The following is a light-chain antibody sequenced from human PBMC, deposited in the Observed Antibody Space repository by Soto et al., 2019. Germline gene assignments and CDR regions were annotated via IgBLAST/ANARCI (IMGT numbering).Light chain of an antibody. J-gene: IGKJ5*01. CDR1: QSVSSN. Sequence: LLQSPATLSVSPGERAPLSCRASQSVSSNLAWYQQHPGQPPRLLIYGISTRATGIPARFSGSGSGTEFSLTISSLQSEDFAVYYCQQYSKWPITFGQGTRLEI. CDR3: QQYSKWPIT. V-gene: IGKV3-15*01. CDR2: GIS.